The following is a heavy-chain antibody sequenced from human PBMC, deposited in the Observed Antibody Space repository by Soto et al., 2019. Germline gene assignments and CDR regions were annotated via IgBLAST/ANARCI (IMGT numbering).Heavy chain of an antibody. V-gene: IGHV4-31*03. CDR3: ARALKYCSSTSCYPNWFDP. CDR1: GGSISSGGYY. D-gene: IGHD2-2*01. J-gene: IGHJ5*02. CDR2: IYYSGST. Sequence: SETLSLTCTVSGGSISSGGYYWSWIRQHPGKGLEWIGYIYYSGSTYYNPSLKSRVTISVDTSKNQFSLKLSSVTAADTAVYYCARALKYCSSTSCYPNWFDPWGQGTLVTVSS.